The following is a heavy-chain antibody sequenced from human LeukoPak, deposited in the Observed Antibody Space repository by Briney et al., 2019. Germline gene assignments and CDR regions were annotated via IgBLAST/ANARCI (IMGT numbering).Heavy chain of an antibody. V-gene: IGHV4-61*01. CDR3: ARGGYSYGSDY. J-gene: IGHJ4*02. CDR1: GGSISSGSYY. D-gene: IGHD5-18*01. CDR2: IYYSGST. Sequence: SETLSLTCTVSGGSISSGSYYWSWIRQPPEKGLEWIGYIYYSGSTNYNPSLKSRVTISVDTSKNQFSLKLSSVTAADTAVYYCARGGYSYGSDYWGQGTLVTVSS.